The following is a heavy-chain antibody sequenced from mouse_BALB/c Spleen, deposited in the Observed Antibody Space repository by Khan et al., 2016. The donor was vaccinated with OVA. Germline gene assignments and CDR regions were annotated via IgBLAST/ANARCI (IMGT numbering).Heavy chain of an antibody. CDR2: ISTGGHYT. Sequence: EVELVESGGGVVKPGGSLKLSCSASGFTFSSFAMSWVRQTPEKRLEWVATISTGGHYTFYPPSVQGRFTISRDNARNTLYLQMSSLRSEDTAMYYCARSLVDYYAMDYWGQGTSVTVSS. CDR1: GFTFSSFA. V-gene: IGHV5-9-3*01. J-gene: IGHJ4*01. D-gene: IGHD1-1*02. CDR3: ARSLVDYYAMDY.